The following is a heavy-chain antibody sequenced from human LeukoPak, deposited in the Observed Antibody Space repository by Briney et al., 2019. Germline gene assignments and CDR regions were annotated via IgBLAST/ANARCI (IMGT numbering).Heavy chain of an antibody. Sequence: SLXXSXXASGFTXSSYAMSWVRQAPGKGLEWVSAISGSGGSTYYADSVKGRFTISRDNSKNTLYLQMNTLRAEDTAVYYCAKAGLRFLEWPSPFDYWGQGTLVTVSS. CDR2: ISGSGGST. D-gene: IGHD3-3*01. J-gene: IGHJ4*02. CDR3: AKAGLRFLEWPSPFDY. V-gene: IGHV3-23*01. CDR1: GFTXSSYA.